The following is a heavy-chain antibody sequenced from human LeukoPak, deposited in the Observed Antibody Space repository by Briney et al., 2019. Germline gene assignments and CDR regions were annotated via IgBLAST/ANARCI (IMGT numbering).Heavy chain of an antibody. CDR2: VQHIGGET. D-gene: IGHD4-11*01. V-gene: IGHV3-7*01. J-gene: IGHJ1*01. CDR1: GFTFRNYA. CDR3: ATYSILNAREFRY. Sequence: SGGSLRLSCAASGFTFRNYAMHWVRQAPGKGLEWVANVQHIGGETYYVDSVKGRFTISRDNAKNSVYLQMNSLGADDTAVYYCATYSILNAREFRYWGQGTLVTVTS.